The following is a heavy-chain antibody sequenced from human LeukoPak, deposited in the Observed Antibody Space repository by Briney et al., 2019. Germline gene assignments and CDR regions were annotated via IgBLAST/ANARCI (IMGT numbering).Heavy chain of an antibody. CDR2: IRYDGSNK. J-gene: IGHJ4*02. Sequence: GGSLRLSCAASGFTFSSYGMHWVRQAPGKGLEWVAFIRYDGSNKYYADSVKGRFTISRDNSKNTLYLQMNSLRAEDTAVYYCARGVDGYKGGFDYWGQGTLVTVSS. D-gene: IGHD5-24*01. CDR3: ARGVDGYKGGFDY. V-gene: IGHV3-30*02. CDR1: GFTFSSYG.